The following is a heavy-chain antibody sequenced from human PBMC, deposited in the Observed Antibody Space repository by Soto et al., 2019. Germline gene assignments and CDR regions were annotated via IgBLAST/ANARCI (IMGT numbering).Heavy chain of an antibody. J-gene: IGHJ4*02. Sequence: LQLRESGPGLVKPSETLSLTGTVSGGSITHTDHFWGWIRHPPGKRLEWMSSIYYTGTTYYSPSLKSRVTMSVDTSKNKFSLNLSSVTAADVAVYYCVRKVTYDILPPPCRLDKWGQGSLVIVSS. CDR3: VRKVTYDILPPPCRLDK. CDR1: GGSITHTDHF. V-gene: IGHV4-39*01. D-gene: IGHD3-9*01. CDR2: IYYTGTT.